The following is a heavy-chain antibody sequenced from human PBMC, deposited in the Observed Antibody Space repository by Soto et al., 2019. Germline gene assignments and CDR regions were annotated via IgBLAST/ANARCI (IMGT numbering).Heavy chain of an antibody. CDR1: GGSISSSSYY. Sequence: TSETLSLTRTVSGGSISSSSYYWGWIRQPPGKGLEWIGSIYYSGSTYYNPSLKSRVTISVDTSKNQFSLKLSSVTAADTAVYYCARLWLPIAAAGRDLKGGGWYFDLWGRGTLVTVSS. D-gene: IGHD6-13*01. CDR2: IYYSGST. CDR3: ARLWLPIAAAGRDLKGGGWYFDL. V-gene: IGHV4-39*01. J-gene: IGHJ2*01.